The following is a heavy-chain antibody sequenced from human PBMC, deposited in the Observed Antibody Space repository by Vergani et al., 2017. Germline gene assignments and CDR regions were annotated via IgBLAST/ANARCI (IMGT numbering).Heavy chain of an antibody. J-gene: IGHJ4*02. D-gene: IGHD3-16*02. CDR3: AREGHVWGSYRWDPFDY. Sequence: EVQLVESGGGLVQPGGSLRLSCAASGFTFSSYEMNWVRQAPGTGLEWVSYISSSGSTRDYADSVKGRFTISRDNAKNAVYLQLNSLRAEDTAVYYCAREGHVWGSYRWDPFDYWGQGNLVTVSS. CDR2: ISSSGSTR. V-gene: IGHV3-48*03. CDR1: GFTFSSYE.